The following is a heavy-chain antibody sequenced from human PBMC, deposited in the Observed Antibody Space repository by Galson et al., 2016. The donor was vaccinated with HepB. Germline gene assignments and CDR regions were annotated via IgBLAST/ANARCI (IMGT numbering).Heavy chain of an antibody. J-gene: IGHJ4*02. V-gene: IGHV3-30-3*02. CDR3: AKWSDAAATY. Sequence: SLRLSCAASGFTFSSYAMHWVRQAPGKGLEWVAVISNDGSSKYYTDIVKGRLTISRDNSKNTLYLQMNSLTAEDTAVYYCAKWSDAAATYWGQGALVTVSS. CDR1: GFTFSSYA. CDR2: ISNDGSSK. D-gene: IGHD6-13*01.